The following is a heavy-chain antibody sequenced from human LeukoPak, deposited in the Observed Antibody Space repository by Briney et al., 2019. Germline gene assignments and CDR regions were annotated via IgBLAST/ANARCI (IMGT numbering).Heavy chain of an antibody. CDR3: ARAWYYYDSSGYLLDAFDI. D-gene: IGHD3-22*01. J-gene: IGHJ3*02. CDR1: GYTFTSYD. V-gene: IGHV1-8*01. Sequence: ASVKVSCKASGYTFTSYDINWVRRATGQGLEWMGWMNPNSGNTGYAQKFQGRVTMTRNTSISTAYMELSSLRSEDTAVYYCARAWYYYDSSGYLLDAFDIWGQGTMVTVSS. CDR2: MNPNSGNT.